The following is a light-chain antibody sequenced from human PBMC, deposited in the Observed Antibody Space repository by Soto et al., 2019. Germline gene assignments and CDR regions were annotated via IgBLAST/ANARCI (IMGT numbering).Light chain of an antibody. CDR2: ETY. CDR1: ITNIGGNY. CDR3: AAWDDNLNVVV. Sequence: QSVVTQTPSASGSPGQSVTSACAGGITNIGGNYVSWFQQLPGMAPKLLIYETYKRPSGVPDRFSGSKSGTSASLAISGLQSEDEADYYCAAWDDNLNVVVFGGGTKVTVL. J-gene: IGLJ3*02. V-gene: IGLV1-44*01.